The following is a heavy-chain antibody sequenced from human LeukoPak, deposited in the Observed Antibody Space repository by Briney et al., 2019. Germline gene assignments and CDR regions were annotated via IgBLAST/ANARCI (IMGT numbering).Heavy chain of an antibody. CDR3: ARDMDVGFGELVDS. D-gene: IGHD3-10*01. CDR2: ISAYNGNT. J-gene: IGHJ4*02. Sequence: GASVKVSCKASGYTFTSYGISWVRQAPGQGLEWMGWISAYNGNTNYAQKFQGRVTMTRNTSISTAYMELSSLRSEDTAVYYCARDMDVGFGELVDSWGQGTLVTVSS. CDR1: GYTFTSYG. V-gene: IGHV1-18*01.